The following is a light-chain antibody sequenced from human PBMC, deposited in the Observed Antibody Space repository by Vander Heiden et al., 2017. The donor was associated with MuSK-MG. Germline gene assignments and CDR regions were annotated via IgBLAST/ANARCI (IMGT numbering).Light chain of an antibody. V-gene: IGLV1-51*01. CDR1: SSNIGKNF. CDR3: GVWDGSLSEFV. J-gene: IGLJ1*01. Sequence: QSVFTHPPSVSAAPGQKSTISRSGSSSNIGKNFVSWYRQLPGTVPTLLIYDNNKRPSGIPDGISGSKCGTSATLCITGLQTGEEADYYCGVWDGSLSEFVFGTGTKVTVL. CDR2: DNN.